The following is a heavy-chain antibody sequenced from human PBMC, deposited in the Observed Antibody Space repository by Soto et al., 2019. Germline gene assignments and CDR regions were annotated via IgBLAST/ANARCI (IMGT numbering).Heavy chain of an antibody. V-gene: IGHV1-69*02. J-gene: IGHJ4*02. Sequence: QVQLVQSGAEVKKPGSSVKVSCKASGGTFSSYTISWVRQAPGQGLEWMGRIIPILGIANYAQKFQGRVTITADKSTSTAYMELSSLRSEDTAVYYCARALRAAKDGYFDYWGQGTLVTVSS. CDR1: GGTFSSYT. CDR3: ARALRAAKDGYFDY. CDR2: IIPILGIA. D-gene: IGHD2-15*01.